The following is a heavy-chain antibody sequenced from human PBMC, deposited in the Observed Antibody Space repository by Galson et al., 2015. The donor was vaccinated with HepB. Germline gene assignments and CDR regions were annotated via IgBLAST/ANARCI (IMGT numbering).Heavy chain of an antibody. J-gene: IGHJ4*02. V-gene: IGHV3-23*01. D-gene: IGHD2-15*01. CDR3: AKVRSAVVEGAMNY. CDR1: GFTFSSYA. Sequence: SLRLSCAASGFTFSSYAMSWVRQAPGKGLEWVSSIGGNGVSTYYEDSVKGRFTLSRDNSKNTLYLQMNNLKADDTAIYYCAKVRSAVVEGAMNYWGQGTLVTVSS. CDR2: IGGNGVST.